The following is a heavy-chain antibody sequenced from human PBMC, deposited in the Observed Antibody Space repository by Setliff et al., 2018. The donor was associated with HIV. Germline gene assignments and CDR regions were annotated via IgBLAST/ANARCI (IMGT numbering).Heavy chain of an antibody. Sequence: SETLSLTCGVSGYSISRGYYWGWMRQPPGKGLEWIGTIYHSGSTYYNPSLKSRVTISVDTSQNQFSLKLTSVTATDTALYYCARMESTRPPRGLDLWGQGALVTVSS. CDR1: GYSISRGYY. D-gene: IGHD3-3*01. V-gene: IGHV4-38-2*01. CDR2: IYHSGST. J-gene: IGHJ4*02. CDR3: ARMESTRPPRGLDL.